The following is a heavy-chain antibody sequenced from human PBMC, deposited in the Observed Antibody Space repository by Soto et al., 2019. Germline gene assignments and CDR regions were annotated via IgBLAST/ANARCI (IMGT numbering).Heavy chain of an antibody. J-gene: IGHJ5*02. CDR3: ARFIAARPRWFDP. V-gene: IGHV4-39*01. Sequence: SETLSLTCTVSGGSISSSSYYWGWIRQPPGKGLEWIGSIYYSGSTYYNPSLKTRVTMSVDTSKNQFSLKLSSVTAADTAVYYCARFIAARPRWFDPWGQGTLVTVSS. CDR1: GGSISSSSYY. D-gene: IGHD6-6*01. CDR2: IYYSGST.